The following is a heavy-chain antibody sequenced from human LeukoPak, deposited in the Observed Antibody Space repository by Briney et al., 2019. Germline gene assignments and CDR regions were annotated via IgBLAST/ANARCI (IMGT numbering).Heavy chain of an antibody. D-gene: IGHD5-12*01. V-gene: IGHV3-48*03. Sequence: GGSLRLSCAASGFTFSSYEMNWVRQAPGKGLEWVSYISSSGSTKYYADSVKGRFTISRDNAKNSLYLQMSSLRAEDTAVYYCARKDYGGYAYYYYGLDVWGKGTTVTVSS. J-gene: IGHJ6*04. CDR2: ISSSGSTK. CDR3: ARKDYGGYAYYYYGLDV. CDR1: GFTFSSYE.